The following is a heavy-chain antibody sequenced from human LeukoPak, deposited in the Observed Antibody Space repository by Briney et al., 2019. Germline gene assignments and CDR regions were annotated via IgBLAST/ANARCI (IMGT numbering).Heavy chain of an antibody. Sequence: EASVKVSCKASGGTFSSYAISWVRQAPGQGLEWMGGIIPIFGTANYAQKFQGRVTITTDESTSTAYMELSSLRSEDTAVYYCAREPEDIVVVPAANNWFDPWGQGTLVTVSS. CDR1: GGTFSSYA. J-gene: IGHJ5*02. CDR3: AREPEDIVVVPAANNWFDP. CDR2: IIPIFGTA. V-gene: IGHV1-69*05. D-gene: IGHD2-2*01.